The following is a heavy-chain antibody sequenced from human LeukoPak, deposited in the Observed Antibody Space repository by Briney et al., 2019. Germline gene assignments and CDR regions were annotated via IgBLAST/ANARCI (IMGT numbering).Heavy chain of an antibody. CDR3: ARDRACSNGVCSYFDY. J-gene: IGHJ4*02. D-gene: IGHD2-8*01. V-gene: IGHV4-39*01. CDR2: IYYSGST. Sequence: PSETLSLTCIVSGGSISSTTYYWGWIRHPPGKGLEWIGIIYYSGSTWYNPSLKRRVTVSAHTSKTQFSLKLTSVTAADTAVYYCARDRACSNGVCSYFDYWGQGTVVTVSS. CDR1: GGSISSTTYY.